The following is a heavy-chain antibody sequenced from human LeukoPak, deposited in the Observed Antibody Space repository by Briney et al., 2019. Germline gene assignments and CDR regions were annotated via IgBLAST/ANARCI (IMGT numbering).Heavy chain of an antibody. CDR2: IYYSGST. J-gene: IGHJ4*02. Sequence: PGGSLRLSCAASGFTFSSYAMSWVRQAPGKGLEWIGYIYYSGSTNYNPSLKSRVTISVDTSKNQFSLKLTSVTAADTAVYYCARGGSYVDYWGQGTLVTVSS. CDR1: GFTFSSYA. D-gene: IGHD1-26*01. V-gene: IGHV4-59*01. CDR3: ARGGSYVDY.